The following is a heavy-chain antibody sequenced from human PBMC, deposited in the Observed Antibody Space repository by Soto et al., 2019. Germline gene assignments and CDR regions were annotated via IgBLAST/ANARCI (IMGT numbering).Heavy chain of an antibody. Sequence: EVQLVESGGGLVKPGGSLRLSCVASAFTFNNFPMHWVRQAPGKGLQWLASITTTSTYKYYADSVKGRFSISRDNAKNSLYLVLTNLRSEDTAVYYCAREKCSSTSCNHGMDVWGRGTTVTVSS. CDR2: ITTTSTYK. CDR3: AREKCSSTSCNHGMDV. J-gene: IGHJ6*02. CDR1: AFTFNNFP. V-gene: IGHV3-21*01. D-gene: IGHD2-2*01.